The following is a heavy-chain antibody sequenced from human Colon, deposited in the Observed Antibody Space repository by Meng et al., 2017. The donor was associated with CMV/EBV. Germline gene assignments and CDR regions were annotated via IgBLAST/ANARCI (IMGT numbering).Heavy chain of an antibody. CDR3: AKDNKGVFVVVPGWEDYYYYGMDV. V-gene: IGHV3-13*03. CDR2: IGTAGDT. Sequence: GGSLRLSCAACGFTFSSYDMHWVRQATGKGLEWVSAIGTAGDTYYPGSVKGQFTISRDNAKNSLYLQMNSLRAEDTALYYCAKDNKGVFVVVPGWEDYYYYGMDVWGQGTTVTVSS. D-gene: IGHD2-2*01. J-gene: IGHJ6*02. CDR1: GFTFSSYD.